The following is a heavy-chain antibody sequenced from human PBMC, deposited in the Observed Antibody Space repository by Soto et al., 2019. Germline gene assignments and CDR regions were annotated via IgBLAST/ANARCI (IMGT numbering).Heavy chain of an antibody. Sequence: SETLSLTCAVSGGSISSGGYSWSWIRQPPGKGLEWIGYIYHSGSTYYNPSLKSRVTISVDTSKNQFSLKLTSVTAADTAVYYCVRENGYTYGYTLDHWGQGTLVT. CDR3: VRENGYTYGYTLDH. V-gene: IGHV4-30-2*01. J-gene: IGHJ4*02. D-gene: IGHD5-18*01. CDR2: IYHSGST. CDR1: GGSISSGGYS.